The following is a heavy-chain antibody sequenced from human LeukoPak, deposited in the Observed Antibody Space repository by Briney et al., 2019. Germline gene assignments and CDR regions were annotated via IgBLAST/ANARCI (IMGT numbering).Heavy chain of an antibody. CDR3: AKGRSGTEEAFDI. CDR1: GFTFSSYG. D-gene: IGHD2-2*01. CDR2: IWYDGSNK. Sequence: PGGSLRLSCAASGFTFSSYGTHWVRQAPAKGREWVAVIWYDGSNKYYADSVKDRFTTSRDNSKNTLHLQMNSLRSEHTAVYYCAKGRSGTEEAFDIWGQGTMVTVSS. V-gene: IGHV3-33*06. J-gene: IGHJ3*02.